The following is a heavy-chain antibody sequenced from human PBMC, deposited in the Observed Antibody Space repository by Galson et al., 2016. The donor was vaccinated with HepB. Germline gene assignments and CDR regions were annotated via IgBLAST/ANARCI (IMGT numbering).Heavy chain of an antibody. Sequence: SLRLSCAASGFTFSNYAVHWVRQAPGKGLEWMAVIPYDGGLKYYADSVKGRFTISRDNSKNTLHLQMNSLRVEDTAVYYCAKDGRIQLWLSAEFDYWGQGTLVTVSS. J-gene: IGHJ4*02. V-gene: IGHV3-30*18. D-gene: IGHD5-18*01. CDR2: IPYDGGLK. CDR3: AKDGRIQLWLSAEFDY. CDR1: GFTFSNYA.